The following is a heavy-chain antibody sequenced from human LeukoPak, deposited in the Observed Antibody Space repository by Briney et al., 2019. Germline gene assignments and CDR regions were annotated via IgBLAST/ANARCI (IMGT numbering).Heavy chain of an antibody. CDR3: AKDPSFRPGYFDY. Sequence: GGSLTLSCAASGFTFSSYGMHWVRQAPGKGLEWVAFIRYDGSNKYYADSVRGRFTISRDNSKNTLYLQMNSLRAEDTAVYYCAKDPSFRPGYFDYWGQGTLVTVSS. V-gene: IGHV3-30*02. CDR1: GFTFSSYG. CDR2: IRYDGSNK. J-gene: IGHJ4*02.